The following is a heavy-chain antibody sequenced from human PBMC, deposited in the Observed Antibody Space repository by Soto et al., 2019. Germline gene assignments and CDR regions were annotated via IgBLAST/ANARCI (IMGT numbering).Heavy chain of an antibody. D-gene: IGHD2-15*01. CDR2: IYYSGST. J-gene: IGHJ5*02. CDR1: GGSISSGGYY. Sequence: SETLSLTCTVSGGSISSGGYYWSWIRQHPGKGLEWIGYIYYSGSTYYNPSLKSRVTISVDTSKNQFSLKLSSVTAADTAVYYCARGIVSKWFDPWGKGTLVTVSS. V-gene: IGHV4-31*03. CDR3: ARGIVSKWFDP.